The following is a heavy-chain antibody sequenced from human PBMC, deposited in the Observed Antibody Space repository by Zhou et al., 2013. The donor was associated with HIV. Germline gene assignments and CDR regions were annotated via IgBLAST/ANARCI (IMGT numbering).Heavy chain of an antibody. CDR1: GFTFSYYS. J-gene: IGHJ4*02. CDR2: ISSSSSTI. D-gene: IGHD5-18*01. V-gene: IGHV3-48*01. Sequence: EVQLVESGGGLVQPGGSLRLSCAASGFTFSYYSMNWVRQAPGKGLEWVSYISSSSSTIYYADSLKGRFTISRDNAKNSLYLQMNSLRAEDAAVYYCARGAMGTVPNPIDYWGQGTLVTVSS. CDR3: ARGAMGTVPNPIDY.